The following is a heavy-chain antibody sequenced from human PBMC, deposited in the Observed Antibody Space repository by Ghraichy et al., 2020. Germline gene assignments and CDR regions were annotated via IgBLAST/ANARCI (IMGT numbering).Heavy chain of an antibody. CDR3: ARPMIVVGRDAFDI. J-gene: IGHJ3*02. V-gene: IGHV3-48*02. D-gene: IGHD3-22*01. CDR2: ISSSSSTI. Sequence: GGSLRLSCAASGFTFSSYSMNWVRQAPGKGLEWVSYISSSSSTIYYADSVKGRFTISRDNAKNSLYLQMNSLRDEDTAVYYCARPMIVVGRDAFDIWGQGTMVTVSS. CDR1: GFTFSSYS.